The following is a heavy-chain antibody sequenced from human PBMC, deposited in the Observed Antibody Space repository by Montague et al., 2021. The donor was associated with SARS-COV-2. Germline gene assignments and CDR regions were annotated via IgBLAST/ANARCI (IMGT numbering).Heavy chain of an antibody. V-gene: IGHV2-70*01. CDR1: GFSLSTSGVG. CDR2: IDWDDDK. J-gene: IGHJ3*02. D-gene: IGHD3-10*01. Sequence: PALVKPTQTLTLTCTFSGFSLSTSGVGVGWIRQPPGKALEWLALIDWDDDKYYSTSLKTRLTISKDTSKNQVVLTMTNMDPVDTATYYCARTWTFGELLYDALDIWGQGTMVTVSS. CDR3: ARTWTFGELLYDALDI.